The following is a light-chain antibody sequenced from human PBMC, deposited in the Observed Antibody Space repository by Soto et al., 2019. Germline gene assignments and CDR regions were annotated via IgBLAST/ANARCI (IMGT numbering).Light chain of an antibody. CDR1: QGISNY. CDR2: AAS. CDR3: QKYNSAPRT. J-gene: IGKJ1*01. Sequence: DIQMTQSPSSLSSSVGDRVTITCRATQGISNYLAWYQQKPGKVPKLLIYAASILQSGVPSRFSGSGSGTHFTLSISALQPEDVANYYCQKYNSAPRTFGQGTKVEIK. V-gene: IGKV1-27*01.